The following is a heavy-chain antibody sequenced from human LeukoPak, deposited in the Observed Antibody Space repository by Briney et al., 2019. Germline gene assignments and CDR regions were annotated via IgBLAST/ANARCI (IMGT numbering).Heavy chain of an antibody. D-gene: IGHD7-27*01. CDR3: AKDQANWPFDY. Sequence: PGGSLRLSCATSGLTFSSYGMHWVRQAPGKGLEGVAFIRYDGSNKYYADSVRGRFTISRDNSKNTLYLQMNSLRAEDTAVCYCAKDQANWPFDYWGQGTLVTVSS. V-gene: IGHV3-30*02. CDR1: GLTFSSYG. J-gene: IGHJ4*02. CDR2: IRYDGSNK.